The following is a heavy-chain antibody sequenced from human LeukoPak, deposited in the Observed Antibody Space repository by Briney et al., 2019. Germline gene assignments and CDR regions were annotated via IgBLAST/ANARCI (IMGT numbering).Heavy chain of an antibody. V-gene: IGHV1-69*13. Sequence: SVKVSCKASGGSFSSYAISWVRQAPGQGLEWMGGIIPIFGTANYAQKFQGRVTITADESTSTAYMELSSLRSEDTAVYYCARDVTDSLPWYYYMDVWGKGTTVTVSS. CDR2: IIPIFGTA. D-gene: IGHD5-18*01. J-gene: IGHJ6*03. CDR3: ARDVTDSLPWYYYMDV. CDR1: GGSFSSYA.